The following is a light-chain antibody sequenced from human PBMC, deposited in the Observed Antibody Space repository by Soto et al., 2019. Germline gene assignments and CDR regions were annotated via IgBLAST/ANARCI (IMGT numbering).Light chain of an antibody. V-gene: IGKV3-20*01. CDR3: QQYCRPQT. Sequence: EIVLTQSPGTLSLSPGERATLSCRASQSVSSSYLAWYQQKPGQAPRLLIYGASSRATGIPDRFSGSGSGTDFTLTISRMEPEYFAVYYCQQYCRPQTFGQRTKVDIK. CDR1: QSVSSSY. J-gene: IGKJ1*01. CDR2: GAS.